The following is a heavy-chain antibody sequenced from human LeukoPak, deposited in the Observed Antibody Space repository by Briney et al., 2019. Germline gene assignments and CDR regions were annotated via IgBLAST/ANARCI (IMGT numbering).Heavy chain of an antibody. Sequence: ASVKVSCKASGYTFNSYYMHWVRQAPGQGLEWMGIINPSGGSTSYSQKFQGRVTMTRDTSTSTVYMELSSLRSEDTAVYYCARAGSRDGYKETHGYWGQGTLVTVSS. CDR3: ARAGSRDGYKETHGY. V-gene: IGHV1-46*02. D-gene: IGHD5-24*01. J-gene: IGHJ4*02. CDR1: GYTFNSYY. CDR2: INPSGGST.